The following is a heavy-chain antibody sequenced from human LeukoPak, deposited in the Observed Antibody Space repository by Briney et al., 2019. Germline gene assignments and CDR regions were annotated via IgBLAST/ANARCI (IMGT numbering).Heavy chain of an antibody. J-gene: IGHJ4*02. D-gene: IGHD6-6*01. V-gene: IGHV4-34*01. Sequence: PSETLSLTCAVYGGSFSGYYWSWIRQPPGKGLEWIGEINHSGSTNYNPSLKSRVTISVDTSKNQFSLKLSSVTAADTAVYYCAREATTKLAARRLIMEDYWGQGTLVTVSS. CDR2: INHSGST. CDR3: AREATTKLAARRLIMEDY. CDR1: GGSFSGYY.